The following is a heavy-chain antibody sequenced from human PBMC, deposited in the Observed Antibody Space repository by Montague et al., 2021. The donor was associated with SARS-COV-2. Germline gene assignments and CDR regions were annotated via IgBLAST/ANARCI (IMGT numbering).Heavy chain of an antibody. D-gene: IGHD6-19*01. J-gene: IGHJ4*02. CDR1: GFTVSNYY. CDR3: AREPAVGGEYYFDH. Sequence: SLRLSCAVSGFTVSNYYMSWVRQAPGKGLEWVSVIYIVGITYYADSVRGRFVISRDNSKNMLSLQMNSLRAEDAALYYCAREPAVGGEYYFDHWGQGTLVTVSS. CDR2: IYIVGIT. V-gene: IGHV3-66*01.